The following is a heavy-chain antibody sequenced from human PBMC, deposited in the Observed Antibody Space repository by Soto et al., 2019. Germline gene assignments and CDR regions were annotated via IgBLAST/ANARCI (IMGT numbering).Heavy chain of an antibody. CDR3: ATDRLRYFDWLPKPFDY. J-gene: IGHJ4*02. V-gene: IGHV1-24*01. D-gene: IGHD3-9*01. Sequence: ASVKVSCKVSGYTLTELSMHWVRQAPGKGLEWMGGFDPEDGETIYAQKFQGRVTMTEDTSTDTAYMELSSLRSEDTAVYYCATDRLRYFDWLPKPFDYWGQGTLVTVSS. CDR2: FDPEDGET. CDR1: GYTLTELS.